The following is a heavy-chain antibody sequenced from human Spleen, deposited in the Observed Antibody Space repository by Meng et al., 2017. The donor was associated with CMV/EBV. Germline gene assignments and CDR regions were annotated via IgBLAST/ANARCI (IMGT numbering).Heavy chain of an antibody. D-gene: IGHD2-8*01. V-gene: IGHV3-53*01. CDR3: ASLTLTSPGY. J-gene: IGHJ4*02. Sequence: GGSLRLSCAASGFTVSSDYMSWVRQAPGKGLEWVSVIYSGGSTYYADSVKGRFTISRDNSKNTLYLQMSSLRGEDTAVYYCASLTLTSPGYWGQGTLVTV. CDR1: GFTVSSDY. CDR2: IYSGGST.